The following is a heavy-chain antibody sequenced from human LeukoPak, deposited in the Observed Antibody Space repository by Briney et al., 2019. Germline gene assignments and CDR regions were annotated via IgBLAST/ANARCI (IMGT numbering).Heavy chain of an antibody. CDR3: AREGCSGGSCHYYYYYYMDV. CDR2: ISSSGSTI. J-gene: IGHJ6*03. D-gene: IGHD2-15*01. V-gene: IGHV3-11*04. Sequence: GGSLRLSCAASGFTFSDYYMSWIRQAPGKGLEWVSYISSSGSTIYYADSVKGRFTISRDNAKNSLYLQMNSLRAEDTAVYHCAREGCSGGSCHYYYYYYMDVWGKGTTVTVSS. CDR1: GFTFSDYY.